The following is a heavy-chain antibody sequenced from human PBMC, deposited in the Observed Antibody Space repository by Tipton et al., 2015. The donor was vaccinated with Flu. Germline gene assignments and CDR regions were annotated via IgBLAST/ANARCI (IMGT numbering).Heavy chain of an antibody. CDR1: GYSIISSSYS. D-gene: IGHD6-13*01. Sequence: TLSLTCTVSGYSIISSSYSWGWIRQPPRKGLEWIGNMYHTGSAYYNPSLKSRVTISLDTSRNQLSLKLASVTAADTAVYYCVTDKIAADGSNMLRFACWGQGTLVTVSS. CDR3: VTDKIAADGSNMLRFAC. CDR2: MYHTGSA. J-gene: IGHJ4*02. V-gene: IGHV4-38-2*02.